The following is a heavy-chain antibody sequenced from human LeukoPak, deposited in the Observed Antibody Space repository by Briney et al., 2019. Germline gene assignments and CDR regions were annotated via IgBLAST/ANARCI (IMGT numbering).Heavy chain of an antibody. CDR1: GGSISSSSYY. CDR2: IYYSGST. Sequence: SETLSLTCTVSGGSISSSSYYWGWIRQPPGKGLEWIGSIYYSGSTYYNPSLKSRVTISVDTSKNQFSLKLSSVTAADTAVYYCARALEVVGATNYFDYWGQGTLVTVSS. D-gene: IGHD1-26*01. J-gene: IGHJ4*02. CDR3: ARALEVVGATNYFDY. V-gene: IGHV4-39*07.